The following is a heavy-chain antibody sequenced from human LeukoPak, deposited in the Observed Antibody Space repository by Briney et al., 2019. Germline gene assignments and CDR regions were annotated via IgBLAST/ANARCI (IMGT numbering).Heavy chain of an antibody. CDR1: GFFFSNYD. CDR3: AKVGPVVVTAFRGLFDY. V-gene: IGHV3-23*01. J-gene: IGHJ4*02. CDR2: LSSSGGST. Sequence: GGSLRLSCVASGFFFSNYDMNWVRQAPGKGLEWVSGLSSSGGSTFYADSVKGRFTISRDNSKNTVYLQMNSLRAEDTALYFCAKVGPVVVTAFRGLFDYWGQGTLVTVSS. D-gene: IGHD2-21*02.